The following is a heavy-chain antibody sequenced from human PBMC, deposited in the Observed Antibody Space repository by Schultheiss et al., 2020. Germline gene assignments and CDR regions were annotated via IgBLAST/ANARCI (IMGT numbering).Heavy chain of an antibody. Sequence: GGSLRLSCAASGFTFSSYAMSWVRQAPGKGLEWISSISGTGDSTYYADSVKGRFTISRDNSKNTLYLQMNSLRAEDTAVYYCAKGAAAVYYFDYWGQGTLVTVSS. CDR3: AKGAAAVYYFDY. J-gene: IGHJ4*02. CDR2: ISGTGDST. V-gene: IGHV3-23*01. CDR1: GFTFSSYA. D-gene: IGHD6-13*01.